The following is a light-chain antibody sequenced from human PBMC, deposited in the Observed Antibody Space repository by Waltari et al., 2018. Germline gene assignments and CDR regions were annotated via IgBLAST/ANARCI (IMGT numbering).Light chain of an antibody. Sequence: SSELTQYPAVSVALGQTVRITCQGASLRSYSATWYRQKPGQAPLLVMYGKNNRPSGIPDRFSGSYSGDTASLTITGAQAEDEADYYCNSRDSNGNPFVFGPATKVTVL. CDR2: GKN. V-gene: IGLV3-19*01. CDR3: NSRDSNGNPFV. J-gene: IGLJ1*01. CDR1: SLRSYS.